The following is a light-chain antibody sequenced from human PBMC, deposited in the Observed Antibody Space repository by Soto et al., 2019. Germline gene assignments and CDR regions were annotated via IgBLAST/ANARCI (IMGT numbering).Light chain of an antibody. V-gene: IGLV2-14*01. CDR3: SSYKSSSNRV. Sequence: QSVLTQPSSVSGSPGQSITISCTGSSGDVGGYNYVSWYQHHPGKAPKLMIYEVSNRPSGVSNRFSGSTSGNTASLTISGLQDEDEAAYYCSSYKSSSNRVLGTGTKVTVL. CDR2: EVS. CDR1: SGDVGGYNY. J-gene: IGLJ1*01.